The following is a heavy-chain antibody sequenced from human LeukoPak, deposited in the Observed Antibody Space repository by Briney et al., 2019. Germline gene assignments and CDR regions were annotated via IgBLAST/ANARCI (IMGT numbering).Heavy chain of an antibody. V-gene: IGHV4-61*02. D-gene: IGHD2/OR15-2a*01. J-gene: IGHJ5*02. CDR1: GGSISSGSYY. CDR2: IYTSGST. Sequence: SETLSLTCTVSGGSISSGSYYWRWIRQPAGKGLEWIGRIYTSGSTNYNPSLKSRVTISVDTSKNQFSLKLSSVTAADTAVYYCARGDFYANWFDPWGQGTLVTVSS. CDR3: ARGDFYANWFDP.